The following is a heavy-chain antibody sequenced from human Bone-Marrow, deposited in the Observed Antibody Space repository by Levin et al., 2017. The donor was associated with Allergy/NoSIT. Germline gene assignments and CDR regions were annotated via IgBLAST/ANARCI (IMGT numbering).Heavy chain of an antibody. V-gene: IGHV4-39*01. CDR3: ARSVVVPAAMDPIVVVVAAKGAFDI. CDR2: IYYSGST. CDR1: GGSISSSSYY. Sequence: TGGSLRLSCTVSGGSISSSSYYWGWIRQPPGKGLEWIGSIYYSGSTYYNPSLKSRVTISVDTSKNQFSLKLSSVTAADTAVYYCARSVVVPAAMDPIVVVVAAKGAFDIWGQGTMVTVSS. J-gene: IGHJ3*02. D-gene: IGHD2-15*01.